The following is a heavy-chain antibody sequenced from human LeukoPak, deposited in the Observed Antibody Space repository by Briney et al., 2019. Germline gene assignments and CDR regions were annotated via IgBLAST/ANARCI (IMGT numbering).Heavy chain of an antibody. Sequence: PSEALSLTCAVYGGSFSGYYWSWIRQPPGKGLEWIGEINHSGSTNYNPSLKSRVTISVDTSKNQFSLKLSSVTAADTAVYYCARQARYCSSTSCYGVPYYFDYWGQGTLVTVSS. CDR2: INHSGST. V-gene: IGHV4-34*01. CDR1: GGSFSGYY. J-gene: IGHJ4*02. CDR3: ARQARYCSSTSCYGVPYYFDY. D-gene: IGHD2-2*01.